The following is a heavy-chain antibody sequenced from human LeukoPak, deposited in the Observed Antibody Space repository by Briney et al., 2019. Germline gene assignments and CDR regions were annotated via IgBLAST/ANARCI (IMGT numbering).Heavy chain of an antibody. V-gene: IGHV3-74*01. CDR2: INGDGRNI. CDR3: AREGRFLERPPLDY. J-gene: IGHJ4*02. CDR1: GFTFSSYW. Sequence: GGSLRLSCVASGFTFSSYWMHWVRQDPRKGLVWVSRINGDGRNINYADSVRGRFTISRDNAKNSLYLQMNSLRAEDTAVYYCAREGRFLERPPLDYWGQGTLVTVSS. D-gene: IGHD3-3*01.